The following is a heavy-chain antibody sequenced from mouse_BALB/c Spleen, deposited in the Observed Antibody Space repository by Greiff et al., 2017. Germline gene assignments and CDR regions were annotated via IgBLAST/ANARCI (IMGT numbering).Heavy chain of an antibody. CDR2: ISDGGSYT. CDR3: ARAFDGYWDY. CDR1: GFTFSDYY. D-gene: IGHD2-3*01. Sequence: EVQLVESGGGLVKPGGSLKLSCAASGFTFSDYYMYWVRQTPEKRLEWVATISDGGSYTYYPDSVKGRFTISRDNAKNNLYLQMSSLKSEDTAMYYCARAFDGYWDYWGQGTTLTVSS. V-gene: IGHV5-4*02. J-gene: IGHJ2*01.